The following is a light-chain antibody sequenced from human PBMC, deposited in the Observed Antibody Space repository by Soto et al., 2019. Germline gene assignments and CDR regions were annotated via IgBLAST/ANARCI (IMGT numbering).Light chain of an antibody. CDR3: QQTFSAPSIT. CDR1: QTISDY. V-gene: IGKV1-39*01. J-gene: IGKJ5*01. Sequence: DIQLTQSPSSLSASVGDRVTITCRAGQTISDYLNWYQQKPGTAPKLLIYAASTLQSGVPSRFSGSRSGSDFTLTIISLHPDDVATFSCQQTFSAPSITFVKGTRLEIK. CDR2: AAS.